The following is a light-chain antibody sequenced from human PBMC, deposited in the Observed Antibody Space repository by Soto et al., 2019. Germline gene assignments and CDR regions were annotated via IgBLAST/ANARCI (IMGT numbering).Light chain of an antibody. CDR3: QHYNNWPPFT. CDR2: GAS. CDR1: QSVSGN. Sequence: EIVMTQSPATLSVSPGERATLSCRAGQSVSGNLAWYQQKPGQAPRLLIYGASTRATGIPARFSGSGSGTEFTLTISSLQSEDFAVYYCQHYNNWPPFTFGPGTKVDI. J-gene: IGKJ3*01. V-gene: IGKV3-15*01.